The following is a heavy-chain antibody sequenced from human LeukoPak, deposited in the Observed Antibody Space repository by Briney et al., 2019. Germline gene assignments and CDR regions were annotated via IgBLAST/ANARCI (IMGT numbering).Heavy chain of an antibody. CDR3: ARVGSSSWHDAFDI. V-gene: IGHV4-39*07. J-gene: IGHJ3*02. CDR1: GDSISTSSYY. Sequence: SETLSLTCTVSGDSISTSSYYWGWIRQPPGKGLEWIGSVFFSGNTYYEPSLKSRVTISVATSKNQFSLKLSSVTAADTAVYYCARVGSSSWHDAFDIWGQGTMVTVSS. CDR2: VFFSGNT. D-gene: IGHD6-13*01.